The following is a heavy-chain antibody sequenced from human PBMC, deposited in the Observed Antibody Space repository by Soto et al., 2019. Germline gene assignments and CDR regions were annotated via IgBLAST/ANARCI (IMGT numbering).Heavy chain of an antibody. CDR1: GFTFSSYE. V-gene: IGHV3-48*03. J-gene: IGHJ4*02. CDR3: ARDGDYDILTGPLY. Sequence: GGSLRLSCAASGFTFSSYEMNWVRQAPGKGLEWVSYISSSGSTIYYADSVKGRFTISRDNAKNSLYLQMNSLRAEDTAVYYCARDGDYDILTGPLYWGQGTLVTVSS. CDR2: ISSSGSTI. D-gene: IGHD3-9*01.